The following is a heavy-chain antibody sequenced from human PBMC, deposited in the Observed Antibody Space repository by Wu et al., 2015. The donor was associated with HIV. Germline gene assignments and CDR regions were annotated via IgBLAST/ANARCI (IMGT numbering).Heavy chain of an antibody. D-gene: IGHD1-26*01. CDR1: GGSISSYY. J-gene: IGHJ4*02. V-gene: IGHV4-59*08. CDR3: ARHGKWELHGGFDY. Sequence: QVQLQESGPGLVKPSETLSLTCTVSGGSISSYYWSWIRQPPGKGLEWIGYIYYSGSTNYNPSLKSRVTISVDTSKNQFSLKLSSVTAADTAVYYCARHGKWELHGGFDYWGQGTLVTVSS. CDR2: IYYSGST.